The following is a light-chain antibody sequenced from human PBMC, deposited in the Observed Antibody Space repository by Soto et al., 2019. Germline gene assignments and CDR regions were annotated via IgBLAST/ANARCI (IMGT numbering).Light chain of an antibody. J-gene: IGLJ2*01. CDR3: AAWDDSLSGVL. CDR2: RNN. Sequence: QSVLTQPPSASGTPGQRVTISCSGSSSNIGRNSVYWYQQLPGAAPKLLIYRNNKRPLRVPDRFSGSKSGASASLAISGLRSEDEADYYCAAWDDSLSGVLFGGGTKLTVL. CDR1: SSNIGRNS. V-gene: IGLV1-47*01.